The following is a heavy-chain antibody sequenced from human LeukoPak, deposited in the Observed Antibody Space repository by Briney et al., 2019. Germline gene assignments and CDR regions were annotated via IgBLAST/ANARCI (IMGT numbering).Heavy chain of an antibody. CDR1: GFTFSDYS. CDR3: ARINDIDNSYHLDF. D-gene: IGHD3-3*02. CDR2: ISSSSSYK. J-gene: IGHJ4*01. V-gene: IGHV3-21*01. Sequence: PGGSLRLSCAASGFTFSDYSFNWVRQAPGKGLEWVSSISSSSSYKYYADSLKGRFTISRDNAKNSLYLQVNSLRAEDTAVYYCARINDIDNSYHLDFWGYGTLVTVSS.